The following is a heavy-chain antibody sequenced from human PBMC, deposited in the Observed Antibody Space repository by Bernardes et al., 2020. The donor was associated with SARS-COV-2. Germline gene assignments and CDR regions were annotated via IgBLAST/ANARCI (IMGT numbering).Heavy chain of an antibody. Sequence: ASVKVSCKASGYTFTSYYMHWVRQAPGQGLEWMGITNPSDGSTRYAQKFQGRVTMTGDTSTSTFYMDLSSLRSEDTAVYYCARARMTSMTAAGYWGQGTLVTVSS. J-gene: IGHJ4*02. CDR1: GYTFTSYY. CDR3: ARARMTSMTAAGY. D-gene: IGHD4-17*01. V-gene: IGHV1-46*01. CDR2: TNPSDGST.